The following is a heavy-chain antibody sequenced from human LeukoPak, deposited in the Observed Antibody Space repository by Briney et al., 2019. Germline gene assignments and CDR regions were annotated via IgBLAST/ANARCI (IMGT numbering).Heavy chain of an antibody. D-gene: IGHD5-24*01. CDR1: GGTFSSYA. V-gene: IGHV1-69*13. CDR3: ARVTEMATIWVY. CDR2: IIPIFGTA. Sequence: ASVKVSCKASGGTFSSYAISWVRQAPGQGLEWMGGIIPIFGTANYAQKFQVRVTITADESTSTAYMELSSLRSEDTAVYYCARVTEMATIWVYWGQGTLVTVSS. J-gene: IGHJ4*02.